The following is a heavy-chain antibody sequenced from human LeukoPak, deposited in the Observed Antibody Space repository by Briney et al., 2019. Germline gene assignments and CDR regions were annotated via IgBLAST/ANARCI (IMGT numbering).Heavy chain of an antibody. CDR1: GGSISSGGYY. Sequence: PSETLSLTCTVSGGSISSGGYYWSWIRQHPGKGLEWIGYIYYCGSTYYNPSLKSRVTISVDTSKNQFSLKLSSVTAADTAVYYCASSRSYSSSWYGGGFDYWGQGTLVTVSS. CDR2: IYYCGST. J-gene: IGHJ4*02. CDR3: ASSRSYSSSWYGGGFDY. D-gene: IGHD6-13*01. V-gene: IGHV4-31*03.